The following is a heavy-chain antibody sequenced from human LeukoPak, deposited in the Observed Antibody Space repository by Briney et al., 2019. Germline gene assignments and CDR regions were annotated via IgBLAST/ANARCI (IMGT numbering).Heavy chain of an antibody. CDR1: GFTFSSYW. J-gene: IGHJ6*03. V-gene: IGHV3-7*01. Sequence: GGSLRLSCAASGFTFSSYWMSWVRQAPGKGLEWVANIKEDGSEKYYVDSVKGRFTISRDNAKNSLYLQMNSLRAEDTAVYYCARGYCSSTSCPYYYYMDVWDKGTTVTVSS. D-gene: IGHD2-2*01. CDR2: IKEDGSEK. CDR3: ARGYCSSTSCPYYYYMDV.